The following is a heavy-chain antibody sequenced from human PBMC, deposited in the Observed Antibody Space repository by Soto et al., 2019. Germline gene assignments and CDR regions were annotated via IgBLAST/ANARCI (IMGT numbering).Heavy chain of an antibody. CDR2: ISTYNGNT. Sequence: QVQLVQSGAEVKKPGASVKVSCEASGYTFTSYGISWVRQAPGQGLEWMGWISTYNGNTDYAQKLQGRVTLTTDTSTSTAYMELRSLRSDDTALYYCARDWPDTYCGGDCPLGYYYHGMDVWGQGTAVTVSS. CDR3: ARDWPDTYCGGDCPLGYYYHGMDV. D-gene: IGHD2-21*02. CDR1: GYTFTSYG. V-gene: IGHV1-18*01. J-gene: IGHJ6*02.